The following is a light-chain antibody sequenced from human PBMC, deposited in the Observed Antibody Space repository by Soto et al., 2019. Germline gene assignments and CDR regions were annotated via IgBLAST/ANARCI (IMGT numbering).Light chain of an antibody. J-gene: IGLJ3*02. Sequence: QSALTQPASVSGSPGQSITISCTGTSSDVGTYNFVSWYQQHPGKAPKLMIYEVTKRPSGVSNRFSGSKSGNTASLTFSGLQAEDEADYYCCSYAGSNTFWVFGGGTKLTVL. V-gene: IGLV2-23*02. CDR2: EVT. CDR3: CSYAGSNTFWV. CDR1: SSDVGTYNF.